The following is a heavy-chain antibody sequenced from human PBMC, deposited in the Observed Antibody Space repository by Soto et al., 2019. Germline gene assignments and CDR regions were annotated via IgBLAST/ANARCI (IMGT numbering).Heavy chain of an antibody. V-gene: IGHV3-21*01. J-gene: IGHJ4*02. D-gene: IGHD3-9*01. Sequence: GGSLRLSCAASGFTFSSYSMNWVRQAPGKGLEWVSSISSSSSYIYYADSVKGRFTISRDNAKNSLYLQMNSLRAEDTALYYCARTYYDILTGYYIDYWGQGTLVTVSS. CDR3: ARTYYDILTGYYIDY. CDR2: ISSSSSYI. CDR1: GFTFSSYS.